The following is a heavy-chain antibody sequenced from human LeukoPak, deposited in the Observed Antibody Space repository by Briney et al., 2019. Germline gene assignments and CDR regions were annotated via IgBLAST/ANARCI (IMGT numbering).Heavy chain of an antibody. V-gene: IGHV3-74*01. CDR3: ASALIAYGSGSYPFDY. CDR1: GFTFSSYW. J-gene: IGHJ4*02. Sequence: PGGSLRLSCAASGFTFSSYWMHWVRQAPGKVLVWVSRINSDGSSTSYADSVKGRFTISRDNAKNTLYLQMNSLRAEDTAVYYCASALIAYGSGSYPFDYWGQGTLVTVSS. CDR2: INSDGSST. D-gene: IGHD3-10*01.